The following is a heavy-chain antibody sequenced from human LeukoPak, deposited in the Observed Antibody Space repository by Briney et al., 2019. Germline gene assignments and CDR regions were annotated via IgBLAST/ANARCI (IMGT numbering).Heavy chain of an antibody. J-gene: IGHJ3*01. CDR1: GFTFSSYS. CDR3: ARYCSGGSCYSN. V-gene: IGHV3-21*04. D-gene: IGHD2-15*01. CDR2: ISSSSSYI. Sequence: GGSLRLSCAASGFTFSSYSMNWVRQAPGKGLEWVSSISSSSSYIYYADSVKGRFTISRDNAKNSLYLQMNSLRAEDTAMYYCARYCSGGSCYSNWGQGTMVTVSS.